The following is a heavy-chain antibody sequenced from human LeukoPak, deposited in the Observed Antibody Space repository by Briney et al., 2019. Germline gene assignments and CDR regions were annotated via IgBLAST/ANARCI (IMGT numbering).Heavy chain of an antibody. J-gene: IGHJ4*02. Sequence: PGGSLRLSCGASGFTFSSYWMSWVRQAPGKGREWVANIKQDGSEKYYVDSVKGRFTISRDNAKNSLYLQMNSLRAEDTAVYYCARDRGYGFDYWGQGTLVTVSP. D-gene: IGHD5-18*01. CDR1: GFTFSSYW. CDR3: ARDRGYGFDY. CDR2: IKQDGSEK. V-gene: IGHV3-7*01.